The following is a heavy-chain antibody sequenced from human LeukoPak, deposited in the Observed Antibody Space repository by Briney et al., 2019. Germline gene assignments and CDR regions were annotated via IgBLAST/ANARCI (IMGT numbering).Heavy chain of an antibody. J-gene: IGHJ4*02. V-gene: IGHV3-48*01. Sequence: GGSLRLSCAASDSMSRRFKMNWVRQAPGKGLEWVSYISDDSSTIHYADSVKGRFTISRDNAENSLYLQMNSLRAEDTAVYYCARGGYNYGSVFDYWGQGTLVAVSS. CDR2: ISDDSSTI. CDR1: DSMSRRFK. CDR3: ARGGYNYGSVFDY. D-gene: IGHD5-18*01.